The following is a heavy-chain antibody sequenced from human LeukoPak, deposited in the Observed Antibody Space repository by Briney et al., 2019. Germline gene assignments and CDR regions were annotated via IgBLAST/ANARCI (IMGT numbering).Heavy chain of an antibody. CDR2: ISSSSYI. V-gene: IGHV3-21*01. J-gene: IGHJ4*02. CDR1: GFTFSSYS. CDR3: ARVNAPDLLKQWLVASLGY. Sequence: GGSLRLSCAASGFTFSSYSMNWVRQAPGKGLEWVSSISSSSYIYYADSVKGRFTISRDNAKNSLYLQMNSLRAEDTAVYYCARVNAPDLLKQWLVASLGYWGQGTLVTVSS. D-gene: IGHD6-19*01.